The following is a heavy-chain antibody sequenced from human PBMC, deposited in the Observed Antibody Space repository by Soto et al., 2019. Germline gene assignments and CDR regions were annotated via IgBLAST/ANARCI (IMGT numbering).Heavy chain of an antibody. D-gene: IGHD2-15*01. CDR2: INHSGST. Sequence: PSETLSLTCAVYGGSFSGYYWSWIRQPPGKGLEWIGEINHSGSTNYNPSLKSRVTISVDTSKNQFSLKLSSVTAADTAVYYCARSEGAGTSILYYFDYWGQGTLVTVSS. CDR3: ARSEGAGTSILYYFDY. J-gene: IGHJ4*02. V-gene: IGHV4-34*01. CDR1: GGSFSGYY.